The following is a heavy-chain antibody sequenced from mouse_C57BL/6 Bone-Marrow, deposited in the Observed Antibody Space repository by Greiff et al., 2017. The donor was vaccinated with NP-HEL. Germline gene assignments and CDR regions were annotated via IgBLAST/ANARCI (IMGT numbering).Heavy chain of an antibody. V-gene: IGHV1-5*01. CDR1: GYTFTSYW. Sequence: VQLQQSGTVLARPGASVKMSCKTSGYTFTSYWMHWVKQRPGPGLEWIGAIYPGNSDTSYNQKFKGKAKLTAVTSASTAYMELSSLTNEDSAVYYCTSYGSSYWYFDVWGTGTTVTVSS. CDR3: TSYGSSYWYFDV. D-gene: IGHD1-1*01. CDR2: IYPGNSDT. J-gene: IGHJ1*03.